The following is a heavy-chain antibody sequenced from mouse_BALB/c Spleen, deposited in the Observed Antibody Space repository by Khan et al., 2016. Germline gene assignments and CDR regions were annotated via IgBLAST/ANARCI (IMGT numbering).Heavy chain of an antibody. D-gene: IGHD1-1*01. J-gene: IGHJ4*01. V-gene: IGHV14-3*02. CDR1: GFKIKDTY. CDR2: IDPANGIT. CDR3: ARVGINTVASMDY. Sequence: VQLKQSGAELVKPGASVKLSCRASGFKIKDTYIHWVRQRPAQGLEWIGRIDPANGITDYDPKFQAKATITADTSSNTAYLQVSSLTSEDTAVYYCARVGINTVASMDYWGQGTSVTVSS.